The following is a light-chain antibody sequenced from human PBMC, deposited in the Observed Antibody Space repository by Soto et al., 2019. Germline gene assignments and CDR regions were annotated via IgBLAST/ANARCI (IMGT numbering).Light chain of an antibody. CDR1: SSDVGGYNY. V-gene: IGLV2-14*01. CDR3: GKWDSSLNIFV. Sequence: QSVLTQPASVSGSPGQSITISCTGTSSDVGGYNYVSWYQQHPGKAPKLMIYDVTNRPSGVSSRFSGSKSGTSATLGITGLQTGDEADYYCGKWDSSLNIFVFGTGTKVTVL. CDR2: DVT. J-gene: IGLJ1*01.